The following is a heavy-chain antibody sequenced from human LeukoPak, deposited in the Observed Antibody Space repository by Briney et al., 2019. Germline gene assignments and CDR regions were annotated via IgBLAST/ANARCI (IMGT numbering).Heavy chain of an antibody. Sequence: TCRVSGVIIRRCVGRGMREALGGGLEWIGYMYYSGSTNFNPSLKSRVTISVDTSKNQFSLKLSSVTAADTAVYYCAREKHGEFDYWGQGTLVTVSS. V-gene: IGHV4-59*01. CDR3: AREKHGEFDY. D-gene: IGHD4-17*01. CDR1: GVIIRRCV. J-gene: IGHJ4*02. CDR2: MYYSGST.